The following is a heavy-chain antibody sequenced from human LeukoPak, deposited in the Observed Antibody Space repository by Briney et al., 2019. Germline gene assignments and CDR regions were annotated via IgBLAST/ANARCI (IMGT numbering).Heavy chain of an antibody. Sequence: QSGGSLRLSCAASGFTFSSYAMHWVRQAPGKGLEWVAVISYDGSNKYYADSVKGRFTISRDNSKNTLYLQMNSLRAEDTAVYYCARPRPGWSSVMPYFDYWGQGTLVTVSS. V-gene: IGHV3-30*04. CDR2: ISYDGSNK. J-gene: IGHJ4*02. CDR1: GFTFSSYA. CDR3: ARPRPGWSSVMPYFDY. D-gene: IGHD3-16*01.